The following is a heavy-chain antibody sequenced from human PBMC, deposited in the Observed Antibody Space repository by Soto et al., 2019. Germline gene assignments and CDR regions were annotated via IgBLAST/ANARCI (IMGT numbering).Heavy chain of an antibody. CDR3: TRDGMTTGDT. J-gene: IGHJ4*02. V-gene: IGHV4-4*07. CDR1: GVSVTSYT. Sequence: SWTLSLTCIVSGVSVTSYTWSWVRQPANKGLEWIGRVFSSVSATYSPSLKSRVRISMXXXXXXIXLXLXXXTAADAGVYYCTRDGMTTGDTWGPGTMVTVSS. CDR2: VFSSVSA. D-gene: IGHD2-21*02.